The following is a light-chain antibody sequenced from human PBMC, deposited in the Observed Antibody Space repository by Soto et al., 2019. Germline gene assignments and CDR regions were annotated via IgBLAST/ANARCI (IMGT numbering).Light chain of an antibody. Sequence: QARLTHPASVSGSPGQSIAISCTGTSSDVGSYNLVSWYQQHPGKAPKLVIYEDNERPSGVSNRFSASKSGNTASLTISGLQAEDEADYYCCSYAGSHTYVFGRGTKVTVL. V-gene: IGLV2-23*01. CDR1: SSDVGSYNL. CDR2: EDN. J-gene: IGLJ1*01. CDR3: CSYAGSHTYV.